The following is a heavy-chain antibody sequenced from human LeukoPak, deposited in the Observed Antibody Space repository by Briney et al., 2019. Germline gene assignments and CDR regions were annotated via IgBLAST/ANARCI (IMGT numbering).Heavy chain of an antibody. CDR3: ARGPLCSSTSCYYYGMDV. Sequence: SETLSLTCAVYGGSFSGYYWSWIRQPPGKGLEWIGEINHSGSTNYNPSLKSRVTISVDTSKNQFSLKLSSVTAADTAVYYCARGPLCSSTSCYYYGMDVWGQGTTVTVSS. CDR1: GGSFSGYY. J-gene: IGHJ6*02. V-gene: IGHV4-34*01. D-gene: IGHD2-2*01. CDR2: INHSGST.